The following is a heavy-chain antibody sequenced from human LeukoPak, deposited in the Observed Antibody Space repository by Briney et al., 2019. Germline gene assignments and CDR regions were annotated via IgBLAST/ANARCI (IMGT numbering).Heavy chain of an antibody. CDR3: ARLAAPDAFDI. J-gene: IGHJ3*02. CDR1: GFTFNTDT. Sequence: GRSLRLSCAASGFTFNTDTINSGRQAPGTGLEWISCLNSGSNSIFYADSVKGRFTISSDNAKNSLYLQMNSLRAEDTAVYYCARLAAPDAFDIWGQGTMVTVSS. V-gene: IGHV3-48*04. D-gene: IGHD6-13*01. CDR2: LNSGSNSI.